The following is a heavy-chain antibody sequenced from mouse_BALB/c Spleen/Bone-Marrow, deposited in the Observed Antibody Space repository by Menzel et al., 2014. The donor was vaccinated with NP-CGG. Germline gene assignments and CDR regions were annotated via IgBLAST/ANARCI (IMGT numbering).Heavy chain of an antibody. V-gene: IGHV1-69*01. CDR2: IDTSDSYI. J-gene: IGHJ4*01. CDR1: GYTFTYKG. CDR3: ARGGHDFSLDY. Sequence: QVPLQQSGAEFVMPGASVKMSCKASGYTFTYKGMPWVKQKPGPGLEWVGAIDTSDSYINYNQKFKGKASLTVDASSSTAYMHLSSLTSDDSAVYYCARGGHDFSLDYWGQGTSVIVSS. D-gene: IGHD2-4*01.